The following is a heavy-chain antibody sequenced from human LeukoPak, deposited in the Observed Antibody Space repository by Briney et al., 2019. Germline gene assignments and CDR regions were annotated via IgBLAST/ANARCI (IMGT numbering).Heavy chain of an antibody. J-gene: IGHJ4*01. CDR3: ARGGGNIDF. CDR1: GFTFSSFW. D-gene: IGHD3/OR15-3a*01. CDR2: IKPDGSDK. Sequence: GGSLRLSCVASGFTFSSFWMSWVRQAPGKGLEWVANIKPDGSDKYFVDSVKGRFTISRDNAKNSLYLQLNSLRAEDTAVYYCARGGGNIDFGGQGTLVTVSS. V-gene: IGHV3-7*04.